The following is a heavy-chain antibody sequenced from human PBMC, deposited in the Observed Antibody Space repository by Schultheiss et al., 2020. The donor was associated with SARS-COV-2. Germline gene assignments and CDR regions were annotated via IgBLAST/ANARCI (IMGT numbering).Heavy chain of an antibody. J-gene: IGHJ4*02. CDR2: ISSSSSYI. Sequence: GGSLRLSCAASGFTFSSYAMSWVRQAPGKGLEWVSSISSSSSYIYYADSVKGRFTISRDNAKNSLYLQMNSLRVEDTAVYYCAKLGVDSSGNDYWGQGTLVTVSS. V-gene: IGHV3-21*01. D-gene: IGHD3-22*01. CDR1: GFTFSSYA. CDR3: AKLGVDSSGNDY.